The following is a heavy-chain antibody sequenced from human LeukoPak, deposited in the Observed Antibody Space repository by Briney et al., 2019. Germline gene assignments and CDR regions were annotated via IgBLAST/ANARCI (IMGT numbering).Heavy chain of an antibody. D-gene: IGHD5-18*01. CDR1: GGSFSGYY. J-gene: IGHJ6*02. Sequence: SETLSLTCAVYGGSFSGYYWSWTRQPPGKGLEWIGEINHSGSTNYNPSLKSRVTISVDTSKNQFSLKLSSVTAADTAVYYCARGNSSRGYSYGPSTYGMDVWGQGTTVTVSS. CDR3: ARGNSSRGYSYGPSTYGMDV. CDR2: INHSGST. V-gene: IGHV4-34*01.